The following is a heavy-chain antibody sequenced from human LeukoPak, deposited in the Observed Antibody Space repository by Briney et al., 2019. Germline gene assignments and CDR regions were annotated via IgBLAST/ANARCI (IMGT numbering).Heavy chain of an antibody. CDR1: GFTFSSYG. CDR2: ISYDGSNK. V-gene: IGHV3-30*18. CDR3: AKAGYSYGNPFDY. D-gene: IGHD5-18*01. Sequence: SGGSLRLSCAASGFTFSSYGMHWVRQAPGKGLEWVAVISYDGSNKYYADSVKGRFTISRDNSKNTLYLQMNSLRAEDTAVYYCAKAGYSYGNPFDYWGQGTLVTVSS. J-gene: IGHJ4*02.